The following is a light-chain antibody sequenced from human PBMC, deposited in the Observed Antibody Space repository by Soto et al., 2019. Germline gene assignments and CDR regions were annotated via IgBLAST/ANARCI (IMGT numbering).Light chain of an antibody. Sequence: EIVMTQSQATLSVSPGERATLSCRASQSLSGNLAWYQQRPGQAPSLLIYGASTRATGIPARFSGSGSGTEFTLTISSLQPEDFAVYYCQQYDNRPPLTFGGGTRVEIK. CDR2: GAS. CDR1: QSLSGN. J-gene: IGKJ4*01. V-gene: IGKV3-15*01. CDR3: QQYDNRPPLT.